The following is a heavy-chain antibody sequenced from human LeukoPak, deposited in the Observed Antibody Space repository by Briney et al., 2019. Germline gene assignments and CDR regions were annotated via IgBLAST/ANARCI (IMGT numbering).Heavy chain of an antibody. J-gene: IGHJ3*02. CDR1: GYTFTSYY. CDR3: ARDLSPRYCSSTSCSHEEDAFDI. D-gene: IGHD2-2*01. V-gene: IGHV1-46*01. CDR2: INPSGGST. Sequence: ASVKVSYKASGYTFTSYYMHWVRQAPGQGLEWMGIINPSGGSTSYAQKFQGRVTMTRDMSTSTVYMELSSLRSEDTAVYYCARDLSPRYCSSTSCSHEEDAFDIWGQGTMVTVSS.